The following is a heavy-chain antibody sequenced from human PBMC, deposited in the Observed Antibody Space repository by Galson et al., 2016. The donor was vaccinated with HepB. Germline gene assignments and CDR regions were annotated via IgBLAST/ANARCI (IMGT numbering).Heavy chain of an antibody. CDR1: GFTFSSYG. V-gene: IGHV3-33*01. CDR2: IWYDGSNK. J-gene: IGHJ6*02. CDR3: ARDGEQWVYHGMDV. Sequence: SLRLSCAASGFTFSSYGMHWVRQAPGKGLEWVAVIWYDGSNKYYADSVKGRFTISRDNSKNTLYLQMNSLRAEDTAVYYCARDGEQWVYHGMDVWGQGTTVTVSS. D-gene: IGHD6-19*01.